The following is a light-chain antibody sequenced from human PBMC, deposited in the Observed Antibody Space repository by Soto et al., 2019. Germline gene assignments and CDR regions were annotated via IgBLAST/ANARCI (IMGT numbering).Light chain of an antibody. CDR2: EVV. J-gene: IGLJ1*01. CDR1: KNDVGFYDF. Sequence: QSVLTQPPSASGSPGQSVTISCTGTKNDVGFYDFVSWYQHHPGKAPRLIIYEVVQRPSGVPDRFSGSKSGNTASLTVSGLHAADEADYFCKSYAGSNPYVFGSGTKVTVL. V-gene: IGLV2-8*01. CDR3: KSYAGSNPYV.